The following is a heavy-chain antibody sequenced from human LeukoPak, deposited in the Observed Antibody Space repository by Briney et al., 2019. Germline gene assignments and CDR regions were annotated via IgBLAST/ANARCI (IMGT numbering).Heavy chain of an antibody. V-gene: IGHV1-18*01. CDR1: GYTFTSHG. J-gene: IGHJ4*02. Sequence: ASVKVSCKASGYTFTSHGISWVRQAPGQGPEWMGWISVYNGDTNYAQKFQGRVTMTRDTSTSTVYMELSSLRSEDTAVYYCARGSNPRRDGYNDYWGQGTLVTVSS. D-gene: IGHD5-24*01. CDR2: ISVYNGDT. CDR3: ARGSNPRRDGYNDY.